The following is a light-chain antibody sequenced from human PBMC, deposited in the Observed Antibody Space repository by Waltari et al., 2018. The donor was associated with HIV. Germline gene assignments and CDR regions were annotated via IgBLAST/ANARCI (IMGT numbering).Light chain of an antibody. CDR2: QDN. CDR1: KLGDQY. V-gene: IGLV3-1*01. Sequence: SYELTQSPSVSVSPGHTASIPCSGDKLGDQYACWYQQKPGQSPVLVIYQDNKRPSGIPERFSGSNSGNTATLTISGTQAMDEADYYCQAWDSSTVVFGGGTKLTVL. J-gene: IGLJ3*02. CDR3: QAWDSSTVV.